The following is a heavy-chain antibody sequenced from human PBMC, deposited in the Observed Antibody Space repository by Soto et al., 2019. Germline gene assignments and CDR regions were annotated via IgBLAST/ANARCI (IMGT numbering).Heavy chain of an antibody. Sequence: SESLALTCAVSGGSMSSRSDYWGWIRQPPGKGLEWIGSIYYSGSTYYNPSLKSRVTISVDTSKNQFSLKLSSVTAADTAVYYCARRHDSGYDKNWFDPWGQGTLVTVSS. V-gene: IGHV4-39*01. CDR2: IYYSGST. CDR3: ARRHDSGYDKNWFDP. CDR1: GGSMSSRSDY. D-gene: IGHD5-12*01. J-gene: IGHJ5*02.